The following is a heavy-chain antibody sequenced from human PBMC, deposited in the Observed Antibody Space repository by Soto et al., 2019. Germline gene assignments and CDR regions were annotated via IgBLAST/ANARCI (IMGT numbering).Heavy chain of an antibody. V-gene: IGHV4-39*07. CDR3: ARDRLMATAGTARHYFGLDV. Sequence: PSETLSLTCTVSGGSISSSSYYWGWIRQPPGKGLDWIGSIYYSGSTYYNPSLKSRVTISVDTSKNQFSLKLSSVTAADTAVYYCARDRLMATAGTARHYFGLDVWGQGTTVTVSS. CDR2: IYYSGST. J-gene: IGHJ6*02. CDR1: GGSISSSSYY. D-gene: IGHD5-18*01.